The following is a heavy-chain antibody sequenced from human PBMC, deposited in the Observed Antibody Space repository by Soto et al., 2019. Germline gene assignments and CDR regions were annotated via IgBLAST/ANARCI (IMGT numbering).Heavy chain of an antibody. CDR1: GGSISSYY. CDR2: IYYSGST. V-gene: IGHV4-59*12. CDR3: ARAGGLGAVAVDY. D-gene: IGHD6-19*01. J-gene: IGHJ4*02. Sequence: TSETLSLTCTVSGGSISSYYWSWIRQPPGKGLEWIGYIYYSGSTNYNPSHKSRVTISVDRSKNQFSLKLSSVTAADTAVYYCARAGGLGAVAVDYWGQGTLVTVSS.